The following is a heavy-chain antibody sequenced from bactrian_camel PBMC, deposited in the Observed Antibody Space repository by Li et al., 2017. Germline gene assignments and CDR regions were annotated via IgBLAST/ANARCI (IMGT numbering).Heavy chain of an antibody. D-gene: IGHD7*01. Sequence: VQLVESGGGLVQPGGSLRLSCAASGFTFSTNCMSWVRQAPGKGPEWVSGINSDGSNTNYPGSVKGRFIISRDNAKNTVYLRMNSLKPEDTAVYYCVPLQPVVQGGSWYNYWGQGTQVTVS. J-gene: IGHJ4*01. V-gene: IGHV3S6*01. CDR2: INSDGSNT. CDR3: VPLQPVVQGGSWYNY. CDR1: GFTFSTNC.